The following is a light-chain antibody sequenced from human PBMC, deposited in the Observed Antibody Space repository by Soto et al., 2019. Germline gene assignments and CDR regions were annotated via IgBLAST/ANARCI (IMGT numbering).Light chain of an antibody. J-gene: IGLJ2*01. CDR1: SSDVGGYNY. Sequence: QSALTQPASVSGSPGQSITISCTGTSSDVGGYNYVSWYQQHPGKAPKVMIYDVSNRPSGVSNRFSGSKSGNTASLTISGLQAEDEADYYCSSYTSISTLAVFGGGTKLTVL. CDR2: DVS. CDR3: SSYTSISTLAV. V-gene: IGLV2-14*01.